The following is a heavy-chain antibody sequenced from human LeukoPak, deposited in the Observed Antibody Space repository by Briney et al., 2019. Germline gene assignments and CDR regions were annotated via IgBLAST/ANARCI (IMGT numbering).Heavy chain of an antibody. Sequence: PGGSLRLSCAASGFSFDDYAMHWVRQAPGKGLEWVSGISWNSGSIGYADSVKGRFTISRDNANNSLYLQMNSLRLEDTALYYCAKDLGFTYGMNYYYYGINVWGQGTTVTVSS. J-gene: IGHJ6*02. V-gene: IGHV3-9*01. CDR3: AKDLGFTYGMNYYYYGINV. CDR1: GFSFDDYA. D-gene: IGHD3-10*01. CDR2: ISWNSGSI.